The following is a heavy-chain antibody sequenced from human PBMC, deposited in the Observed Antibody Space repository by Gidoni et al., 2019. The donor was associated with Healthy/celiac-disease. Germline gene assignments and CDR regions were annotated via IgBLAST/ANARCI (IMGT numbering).Heavy chain of an antibody. Sequence: QVQLQQWGAGLLKPSETLSLTCAVYGGSFRGYYWSWIRQPPGKGLEWIGEINHSGSTNYNPSLKSRVTISVDTSKNQFSLKLSSVTAADTAVYYCARGGPPTYSGYGISSYYYYGMDVWGQGTTVTVSS. CDR2: INHSGST. J-gene: IGHJ6*02. CDR3: ARGGPPTYSGYGISSYYYYGMDV. CDR1: GGSFRGYY. D-gene: IGHD5-12*01. V-gene: IGHV4-34*01.